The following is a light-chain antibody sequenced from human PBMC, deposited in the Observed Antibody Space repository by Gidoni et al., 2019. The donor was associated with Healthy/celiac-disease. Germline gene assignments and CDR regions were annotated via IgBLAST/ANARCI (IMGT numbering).Light chain of an antibody. CDR1: QSLLHSNGYNY. CDR2: LGS. J-gene: IGKJ1*01. CDR3: MQALQTPVA. Sequence: IVMTQSPLSLPVTPGEPASIACRSSQSLLHSNGYNYLDWYLQKPGQSPQLLIYLGSNRASGVPDRFSGRGSGTDFTLKISRVEAEDVGVYYCMQALQTPVAFGQGTKVEIK. V-gene: IGKV2-28*01.